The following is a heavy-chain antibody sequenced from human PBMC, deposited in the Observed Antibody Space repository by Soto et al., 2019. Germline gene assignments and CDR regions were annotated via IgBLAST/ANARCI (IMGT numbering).Heavy chain of an antibody. CDR3: ARDPSYYGMDV. Sequence: QVQLVQSGAEEKKPGASVKVSYIASGYTLTRDAMHWVRQAPGQRLEWMGWINAGNGNTKYSQKFQGRVTITRDTSASTAYMELSSLRTEDTAVYYCARDPSYYGMDVWGQGTTVTVSS. J-gene: IGHJ6*02. V-gene: IGHV1-3*05. CDR1: GYTLTRDA. CDR2: INAGNGNT.